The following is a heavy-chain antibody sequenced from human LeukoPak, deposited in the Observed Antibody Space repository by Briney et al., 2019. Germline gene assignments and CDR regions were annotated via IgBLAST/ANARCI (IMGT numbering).Heavy chain of an antibody. CDR1: GDSISSGDYY. Sequence: SETLSLTCTVSGDSISSGDYYWSWIRQPPGKGLEWIGSIYYSGRTYYSPSLKSRLTISVDTSKNQFSLKLSSVTAADTAVYYCARHPGITAAGTGFDIWGQGTMVTVSS. CDR3: ARHPGITAAGTGFDI. J-gene: IGHJ3*02. V-gene: IGHV4-39*01. D-gene: IGHD6-13*01. CDR2: IYYSGRT.